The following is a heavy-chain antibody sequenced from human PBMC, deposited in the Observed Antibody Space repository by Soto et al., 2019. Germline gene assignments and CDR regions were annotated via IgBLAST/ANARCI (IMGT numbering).Heavy chain of an antibody. CDR1: GFTFSSYA. CDR2: ISGSGGST. CDR3: AKVPSGSYFGDDAFDI. V-gene: IGHV3-23*01. Sequence: EVQLLESGGGLVQPGGSLRLSCAASGFTFSSYAMSWVRQAPGKGLEWVSAISGSGGSTYYADSVKGRFTISRDNSKNTLYLQMNSLRAEDTAVYYCAKVPSGSYFGDDAFDIWGQGTMVTVSS. J-gene: IGHJ3*02. D-gene: IGHD1-26*01.